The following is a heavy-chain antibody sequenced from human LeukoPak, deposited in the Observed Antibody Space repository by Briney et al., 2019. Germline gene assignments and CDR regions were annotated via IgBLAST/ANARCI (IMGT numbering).Heavy chain of an antibody. D-gene: IGHD3-10*01. V-gene: IGHV3-9*01. Sequence: LSLTCTVSGGSISSYYWSWIRQPPGKGLEWVSGISWNSGSIGYADSVKGRFTISRDNAKNSLYLQMNSLRAEDTALYYCAKDGLWFGELLYGYFDYWGQGTLVTVSS. CDR2: ISWNSGSI. CDR1: GGSISSYY. J-gene: IGHJ4*02. CDR3: AKDGLWFGELLYGYFDY.